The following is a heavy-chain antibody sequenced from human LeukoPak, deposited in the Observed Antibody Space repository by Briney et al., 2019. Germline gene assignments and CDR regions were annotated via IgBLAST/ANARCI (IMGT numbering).Heavy chain of an antibody. V-gene: IGHV3-74*01. D-gene: IGHD3-10*01. CDR1: GFTFSSDW. Sequence: QPGGSLRLSCAASGFTFSSDWMHWVRQAPGKGLVCVSYINGDGSSTNYADSVRGRFTISRDNAKNSLYLQMNSLRDEDTAVYYCARGSITIGRYDYWGQGTLVTVSS. J-gene: IGHJ4*02. CDR2: INGDGSST. CDR3: ARGSITIGRYDY.